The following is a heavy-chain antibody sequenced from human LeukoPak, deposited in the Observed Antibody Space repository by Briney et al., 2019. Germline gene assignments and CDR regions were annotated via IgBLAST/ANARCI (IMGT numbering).Heavy chain of an antibody. Sequence: GGSLRLSCATSGFTFTAYGLHWVRQAPGMGLEWVAVVWVDGNNKFYADSVKGRFTISRDNSRSTLYLHMNSLRDDDTAVYYCAKAARLGPSHFDYWGRETLVTVSS. J-gene: IGHJ4*02. CDR3: AKAARLGPSHFDY. CDR1: GFTFTAYG. V-gene: IGHV3-33*03. D-gene: IGHD6-25*01. CDR2: VWVDGNNK.